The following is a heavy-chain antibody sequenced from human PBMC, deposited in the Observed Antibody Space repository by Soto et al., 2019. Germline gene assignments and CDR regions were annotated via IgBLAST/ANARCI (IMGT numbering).Heavy chain of an antibody. J-gene: IGHJ4*02. CDR1: GFTFSIYG. CDR3: ARSPYYYDSSNYYGY. D-gene: IGHD3-22*01. Sequence: EVQLVESGGGLVQPGGSLRLSCAASGFTFSIYGMNWVRQAPGKGLEWVSYMSSSSTTIYYADSVKGRFTIFRDNAKNSLYLQLNSLRDEDTAVYYCARSPYYYDSSNYYGYWGQGTLVTVSS. V-gene: IGHV3-48*02. CDR2: MSSSSTTI.